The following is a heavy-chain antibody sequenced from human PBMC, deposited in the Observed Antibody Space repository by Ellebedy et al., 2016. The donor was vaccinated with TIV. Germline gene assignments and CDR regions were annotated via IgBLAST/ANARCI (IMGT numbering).Heavy chain of an antibody. D-gene: IGHD3-16*01. CDR3: IAGGGDCYYYYGLDV. CDR2: MDPNSGNT. J-gene: IGHJ6*02. CDR1: GYTFTSYD. V-gene: IGHV1-8*01. Sequence: ASVKVSCXASGYTFTSYDINWVRQATGQGLQWMGWMDPNSGNTGYAQRFQGGVTMTRNTSINTAYMELSSLRFEDTAVYYCIAGGGDCYYYYGLDVWGHGTTVIVSS.